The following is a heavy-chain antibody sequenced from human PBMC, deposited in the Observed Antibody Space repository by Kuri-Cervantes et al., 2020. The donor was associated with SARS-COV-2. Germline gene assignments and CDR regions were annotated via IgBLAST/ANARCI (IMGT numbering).Heavy chain of an antibody. CDR3: ARSPGQYSSSSGY. D-gene: IGHD6-6*01. J-gene: IGHJ4*02. CDR2: INHSGST. Sequence: LEPLSLNSAVYGGSFSGYYWSWIRQPPGKGLEWIGEINHSGSTNYNPSLKSRVTISVDTSKNQFSLKLNSVTPEDTAVYYCARSPGQYSSSSGYWGQGTLVTVSS. V-gene: IGHV4-34*01. CDR1: GGSFSGYY.